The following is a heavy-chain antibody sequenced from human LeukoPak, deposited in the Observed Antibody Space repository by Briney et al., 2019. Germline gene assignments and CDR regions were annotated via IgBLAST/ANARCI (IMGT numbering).Heavy chain of an antibody. CDR3: AKVSYDSSGYDAFDY. CDR2: ISGSGGST. D-gene: IGHD3-22*01. J-gene: IGHJ4*02. Sequence: GGSLRLSCAASGFTFSSYGMSWVRQAPGKGLEWVSAISGSGGSTYYADSVKGRFTISRDSSKNTLYLQMNSLRAEDTAVYYCAKVSYDSSGYDAFDYWGQGTLVTVSS. V-gene: IGHV3-23*01. CDR1: GFTFSSYG.